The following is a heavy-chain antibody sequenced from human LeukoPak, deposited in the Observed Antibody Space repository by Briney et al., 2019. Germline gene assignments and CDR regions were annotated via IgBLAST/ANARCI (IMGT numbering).Heavy chain of an antibody. CDR2: IRSKANSYAT. CDR1: GFTFSGSA. Sequence: GGSLRLSCAASGFTFSGSAMHWVRQASGKGLEWVGRIRSKANSYATAYAASVKGRFTISRDDSKNTAYLQMNSLKTEDTAVYYCTRRWDSSGCFLPLDYWGQGTLVTVSS. D-gene: IGHD3-22*01. J-gene: IGHJ4*02. V-gene: IGHV3-73*01. CDR3: TRRWDSSGCFLPLDY.